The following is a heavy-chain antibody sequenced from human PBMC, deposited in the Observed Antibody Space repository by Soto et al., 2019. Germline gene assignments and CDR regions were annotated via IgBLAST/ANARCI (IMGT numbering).Heavy chain of an antibody. CDR3: AREWLRPSPYYYYYGMDV. Sequence: QVQLVQSGAEVKKPGSSVKVSCKASGGTFSSYAISWVRQAPGQGLEWMGGIIPIFGTANYAQKFQGRVKITADESTSTAYMELSSLRYEDTAVYYCAREWLRPSPYYYYYGMDVWGQGTTVTVSS. CDR2: IIPIFGTA. J-gene: IGHJ6*02. D-gene: IGHD5-12*01. V-gene: IGHV1-69*01. CDR1: GGTFSSYA.